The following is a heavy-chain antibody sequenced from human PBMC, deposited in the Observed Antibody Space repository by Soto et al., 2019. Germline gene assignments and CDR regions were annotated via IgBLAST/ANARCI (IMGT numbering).Heavy chain of an antibody. D-gene: IGHD6-13*01. CDR1: GYTFTSYG. Sequence: SXXVSCKASGYTFTSYGISWVRQAPGQGLEWMGWISAYNGXTNYAQKLQGRVTMTTDTSTSTAYMELRSLRSDDTAVYYCAREAAAGTLDYWGQGTLVTVSS. V-gene: IGHV1-18*01. CDR2: ISAYNGXT. CDR3: AREAAAGTLDY. J-gene: IGHJ4*02.